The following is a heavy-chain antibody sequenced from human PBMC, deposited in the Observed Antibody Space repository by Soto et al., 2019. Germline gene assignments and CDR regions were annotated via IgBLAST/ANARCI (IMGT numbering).Heavy chain of an antibody. V-gene: IGHV4-59*01. CDR3: ARDGGFGSRGYYGMDV. J-gene: IGHJ6*02. CDR1: GGSIRNYY. CDR2: IYDSGST. D-gene: IGHD3-10*01. Sequence: SETLSLTCTVSGGSIRNYYWSWIRQPPGKGLEWIGYIYDSGSTYDNPSLKSRVTISLDTSKNQFPLKLSSVTTADTAVYYCARDGGFGSRGYYGMDVWGQGTTVTVSS.